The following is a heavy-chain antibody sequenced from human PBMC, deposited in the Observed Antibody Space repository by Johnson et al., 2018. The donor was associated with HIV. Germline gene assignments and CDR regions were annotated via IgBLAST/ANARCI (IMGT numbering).Heavy chain of an antibody. CDR1: GFTVSTSY. D-gene: IGHD1-26*01. CDR3: AKARGIVGATGAFDI. J-gene: IGHJ3*02. Sequence: EVQVLESGGGLVQPGGSLRLSCAVSGFTVSTSYMTWVRQAPGKGLDWVSVIYSGGNTYYADSVKGRLTIFRDNAKNTLCLQMNRLRPEDTAVYYCAKARGIVGATGAFDIWGQGTMVTVSS. V-gene: IGHV3-66*02. CDR2: IYSGGNT.